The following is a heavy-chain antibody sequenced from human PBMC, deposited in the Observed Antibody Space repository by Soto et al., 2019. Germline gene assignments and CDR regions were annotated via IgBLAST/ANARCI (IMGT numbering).Heavy chain of an antibody. Sequence: GGSLRLSCTASGFTFSSYALSWVRQAPGKGLEWVSSISGSGGSTYYADSVKGRFTISRDNAKNSLYLQMNSLRAEDTAVYYCARGYDSSGYSLGLAWGQGTLVTVSS. CDR2: ISGSGGST. CDR1: GFTFSSYA. V-gene: IGHV3-23*01. J-gene: IGHJ4*02. CDR3: ARGYDSSGYSLGLA. D-gene: IGHD3-22*01.